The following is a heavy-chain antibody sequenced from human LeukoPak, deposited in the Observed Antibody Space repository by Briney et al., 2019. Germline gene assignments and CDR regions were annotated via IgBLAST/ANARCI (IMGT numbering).Heavy chain of an antibody. CDR2: ISGSGGST. D-gene: IGHD3-22*01. J-gene: IGHJ4*02. V-gene: IGHV3-23*01. CDR1: GFTFSSYS. Sequence: GGSLRLSCAASGFTFSSYSMSWVRQAPGKGLEWVSAISGSGGSTYYADSVKGRFTISRDNSENTLYLQMNSLRAEDTAVYYCAKGHYYDSSGYFGYWGQGTLVTVSS. CDR3: AKGHYYDSSGYFGY.